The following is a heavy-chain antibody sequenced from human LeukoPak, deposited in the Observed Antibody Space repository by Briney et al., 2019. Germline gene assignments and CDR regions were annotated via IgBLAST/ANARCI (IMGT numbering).Heavy chain of an antibody. D-gene: IGHD3-10*01. J-gene: IGHJ5*01. V-gene: IGHV4-59*01. CDR1: GDSIGSYY. CDR3: ARGRARDGSFPWLDS. CDR2: IFYSGSA. Sequence: SETLSLTCSVSGDSIGSYYWTWIRQSAGKGLEWIGYIFYSGSANYSPSLKSRVTISVDTSNNQFSLQLRSVTAADTAIYYCARGRARDGSFPWLDSWGQGTLVTVSS.